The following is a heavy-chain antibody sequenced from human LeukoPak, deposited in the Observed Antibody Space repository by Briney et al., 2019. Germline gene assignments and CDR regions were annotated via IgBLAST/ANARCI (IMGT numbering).Heavy chain of an antibody. V-gene: IGHV3-53*01. CDR3: AKHLTYYGMDV. Sequence: PGGSLRLSCAASGFTVSNSYMSWVRQAPGKGLEWVSVIYSDGGTFYSDSVKGRFTISRDYSKNTLYLQMNSLRAEDTAVYYCAKHLTYYGMDVWGQGTTVTVSS. J-gene: IGHJ6*02. CDR1: GFTVSNSY. CDR2: IYSDGGT.